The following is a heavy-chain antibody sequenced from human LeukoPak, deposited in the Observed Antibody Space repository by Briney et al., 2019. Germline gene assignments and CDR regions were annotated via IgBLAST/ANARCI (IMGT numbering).Heavy chain of an antibody. CDR1: GGTFSSYA. CDR3: ARGKMVYVPDY. D-gene: IGHD2-8*01. J-gene: IGHJ4*02. V-gene: IGHV1-8*02. CDR2: MNPNSGNT. Sequence: GASVKVSCKASGGTFSSYAISWVRQATGQGLEWMGWMNPNSGNTGYAQKFQGRVTMTRNTSISTAYMELSSLRSEDTAVYYCARGKMVYVPDYWGQGTLVTVSS.